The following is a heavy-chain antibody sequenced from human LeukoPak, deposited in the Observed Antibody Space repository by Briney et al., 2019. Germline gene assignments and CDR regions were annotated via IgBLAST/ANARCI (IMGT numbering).Heavy chain of an antibody. D-gene: IGHD2-15*01. CDR3: ARTRAPVVVAATNYYFDY. V-gene: IGHV2-70*01. CDR1: GFSLSTSGMC. J-gene: IGHJ4*02. CDR2: IDWDDDK. Sequence: SGPTLVNPTQTLTLTCTFSGFSLSTSGMCVSWIRQPPGEALEWLALIDWDDDKYYSTSLKTRLTISKDTSKNQVVLTMTNMDPVDTATYHCARTRAPVVVAATNYYFDYWGQGTLVTVSS.